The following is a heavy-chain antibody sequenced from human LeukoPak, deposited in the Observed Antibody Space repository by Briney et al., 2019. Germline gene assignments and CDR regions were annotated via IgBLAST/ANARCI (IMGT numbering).Heavy chain of an antibody. CDR2: INHSGST. J-gene: IGHJ6*02. Sequence: SETLSLTCAVYGGSFSGYYWSWIRQPPGKGLERIGEINHSGSTNYNPSLKSRVTISVDTSKNQFSLKLSSVTAADTAVYYCAHIKGPTDYYDSSGYYPKPYYYYYYGMDVWGQGTTVTVSS. D-gene: IGHD3-22*01. V-gene: IGHV4-34*01. CDR3: AHIKGPTDYYDSSGYYPKPYYYYYYGMDV. CDR1: GGSFSGYY.